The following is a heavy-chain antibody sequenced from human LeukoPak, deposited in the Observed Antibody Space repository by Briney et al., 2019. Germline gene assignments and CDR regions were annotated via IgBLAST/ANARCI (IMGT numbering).Heavy chain of an antibody. Sequence: WGSLRLSCAASGFTFSSYGMHWVRQAPGKGLEWVAVIWYDGSHKYYADSVKGRFTISRDNSKNTLHLQMNSLRAEDTAVYYCARDLLLWFGELSGDSDYWGQGTLVTVSS. CDR3: ARDLLLWFGELSGDSDY. CDR1: GFTFSSYG. V-gene: IGHV3-33*01. CDR2: IWYDGSHK. J-gene: IGHJ4*02. D-gene: IGHD3-10*01.